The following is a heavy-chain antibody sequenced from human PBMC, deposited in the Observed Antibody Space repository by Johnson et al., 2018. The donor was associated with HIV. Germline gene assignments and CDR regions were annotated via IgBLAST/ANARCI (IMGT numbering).Heavy chain of an antibody. Sequence: QVQLVESGGGVVQPGRSLRLSCAASGFTFSSYGMHWVRQAPGKGLEWVAFISYDGSTKYYADSVTGRFTISSDNSRNTLYLQMNSLRTEDTALYYCAKGAVAGINDAFDIWGQGTMVTVSS. CDR2: ISYDGSTK. CDR1: GFTFSSYG. J-gene: IGHJ3*02. CDR3: AKGAVAGINDAFDI. D-gene: IGHD6-19*01. V-gene: IGHV3-30*19.